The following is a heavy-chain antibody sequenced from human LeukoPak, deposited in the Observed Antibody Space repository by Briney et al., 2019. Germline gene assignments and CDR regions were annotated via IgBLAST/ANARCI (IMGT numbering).Heavy chain of an antibody. CDR2: ISSSGSTI. D-gene: IGHD3-10*02. Sequence: NPGGSLRLSCAASGFTFSNAWMSWVRQAPGKGLEWVSHISSSGSTIYYADSVKGRFTISRDNAKNSLYLQMNSLRAEDTAVYYCAELGITMIGGVWGKGTTVTISS. CDR3: AELGITMIGGV. V-gene: IGHV3-11*04. CDR1: GFTFSNAW. J-gene: IGHJ6*04.